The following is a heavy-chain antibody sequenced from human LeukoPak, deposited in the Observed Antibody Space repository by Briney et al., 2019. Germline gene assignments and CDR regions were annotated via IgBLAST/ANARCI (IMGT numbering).Heavy chain of an antibody. CDR1: GFTFSSYW. V-gene: IGHV3-74*01. Sequence: PGGSLRLSCAASGFTFSSYWMHWVRQAPGKGLVWVSRINSDGSSTSYADSVKGRFTISRDNAKNTLYLQMYSLRVEDTAAYYCASGPGDFGDPFDYWGQGTLVTVSS. CDR3: ASGPGDFGDPFDY. J-gene: IGHJ4*02. D-gene: IGHD4-17*01. CDR2: INSDGSST.